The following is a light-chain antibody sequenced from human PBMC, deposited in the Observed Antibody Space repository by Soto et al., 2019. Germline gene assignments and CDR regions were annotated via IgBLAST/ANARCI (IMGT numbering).Light chain of an antibody. CDR2: GAS. Sequence: EIVMTQSPATLSVSPGESATLSCRASQSVNRNLAWYQQKRGQAPRLLIFGASTRDTGIPARFSGSGSGTECTLTFSSLQSEYFAFYYCQQYKTCPPEYTCGQVFKVEI. J-gene: IGKJ2*01. CDR3: QQYKTCPPEYT. CDR1: QSVNRN. V-gene: IGKV3-15*01.